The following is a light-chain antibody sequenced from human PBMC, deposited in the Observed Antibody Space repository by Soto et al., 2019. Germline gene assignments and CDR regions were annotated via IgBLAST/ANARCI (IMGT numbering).Light chain of an antibody. CDR2: GVA. CDR1: VGYIGFYTY. CDR3: CSYAHGSIYV. J-gene: IGLJ1*01. V-gene: IGLV2-14*01. Sequence: QSVPTQPGSVSGPPGESITISCTGTVGYIGFYTYVSWYQPHPGKAPKLLIYGVANRPSGVSARFSASKSGSTASLTISGLQAEDEADYYCCSYAHGSIYVFGTGSKVTVL.